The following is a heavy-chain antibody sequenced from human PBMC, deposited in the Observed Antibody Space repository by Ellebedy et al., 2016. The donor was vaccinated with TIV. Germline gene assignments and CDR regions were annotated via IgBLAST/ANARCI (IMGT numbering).Heavy chain of an antibody. J-gene: IGHJ6*02. V-gene: IGHV1-2*04. CDR2: INPNSGGT. CDR1: GYTFTGYY. CDR3: ARLAAARRHMDV. Sequence: ASVKVSCXASGYTFTGYYMHWVRQAPGQGLEWMGWINPNSGGTNYAQKFQGWVTMTRDTSISTAYMELSRLRSDDTAVYYCARLAAARRHMDVWGQGTTVTVSS. D-gene: IGHD6-6*01.